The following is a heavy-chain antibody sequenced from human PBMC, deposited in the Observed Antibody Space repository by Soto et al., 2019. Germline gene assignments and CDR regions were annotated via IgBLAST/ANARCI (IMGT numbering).Heavy chain of an antibody. J-gene: IGHJ3*02. Sequence: EVQLEESGGALVQPGGSLILSCAASGFTLIAYWMTWVRQAPGKGLEWVANINRDGSKKSYLDSVRGRFATSRDNVGNALYLQRDSLRADYTAIYFCARDVSPVSSSLYLEAFDIWGQGTMVTVSS. CDR1: GFTLIAYW. CDR3: ARDVSPVSSSLYLEAFDI. V-gene: IGHV3-7*05. CDR2: INRDGSKK. D-gene: IGHD6-13*01.